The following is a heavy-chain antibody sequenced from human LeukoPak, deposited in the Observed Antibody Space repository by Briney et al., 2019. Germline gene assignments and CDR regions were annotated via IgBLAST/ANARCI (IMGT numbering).Heavy chain of an antibody. Sequence: PSETLSLTCTVSGGSMTNYYWSWIRQPPGKGLEWIGEIYHSGSTNYNPPLKSRVTISVDKSKNQFSLKLSSVTAADTAVYYCARDGSDGSGIDYWGQGTLVTVSS. CDR2: IYHSGST. J-gene: IGHJ4*02. V-gene: IGHV4-59*12. D-gene: IGHD3-22*01. CDR1: GGSMTNYY. CDR3: ARDGSDGSGIDY.